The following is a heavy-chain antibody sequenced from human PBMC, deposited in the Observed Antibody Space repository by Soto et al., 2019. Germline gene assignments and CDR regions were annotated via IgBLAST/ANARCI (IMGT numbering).Heavy chain of an antibody. CDR3: ARVGFTYGTASV. J-gene: IGHJ4*02. V-gene: IGHV4-30-4*01. D-gene: IGHD3-10*01. CDR1: GGSISSGDYY. CDR2: IYYSGRT. Sequence: QMQLQESGPGLVKPSQTLSLTCTVSGGSISSGDYYWSWIRQPPGKGLEWIGHIYYSGRTYYKPYLKSRVTTSLDTSKNQFSLKLTSVTAADTAVYYCARVGFTYGTASVWGQGTLVTVSS.